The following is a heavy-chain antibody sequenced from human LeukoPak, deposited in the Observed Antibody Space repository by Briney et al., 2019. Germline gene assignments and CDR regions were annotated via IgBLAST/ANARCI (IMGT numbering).Heavy chain of an antibody. V-gene: IGHV1-2*02. J-gene: IGHJ5*02. D-gene: IGHD3-22*01. Sequence: GASVKVSCKASGYTFTGYYMHWVRQAPGQGLEWMGWINPNSGGTNYAQEFQGRVTMTRDTSISTAYMELSRLRSDDTAVYYCARDLEPYDSSGYSWFDPWGQGTLVTVSS. CDR1: GYTFTGYY. CDR2: INPNSGGT. CDR3: ARDLEPYDSSGYSWFDP.